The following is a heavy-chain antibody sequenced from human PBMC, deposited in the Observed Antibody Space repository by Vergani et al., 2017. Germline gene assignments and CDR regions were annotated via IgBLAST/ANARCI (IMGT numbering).Heavy chain of an antibody. J-gene: IGHJ4*02. V-gene: IGHV1-2*02. D-gene: IGHD2-2*01. CDR1: GYTFTDYF. CDR3: ARVGTSSSRDYFDY. CDR2: INPNSGGT. Sequence: QVQLVQSGAEVKKPAASVKVSCKASGYTFTDYFMHWVRQAPGHGLEWMGWINPNSGGTNYAQKFQGRVTMTRDTSISTAYMELSNLRSDDTAVYYCARVGTSSSRDYFDYWGQGTLVTVSS.